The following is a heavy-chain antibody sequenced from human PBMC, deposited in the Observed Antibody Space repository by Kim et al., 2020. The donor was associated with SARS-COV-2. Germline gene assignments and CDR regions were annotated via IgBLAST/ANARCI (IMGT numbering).Heavy chain of an antibody. V-gene: IGHV1-2*02. CDR3: ARDPVNAIQLWCLDY. J-gene: IGHJ4*02. CDR1: GYTFTGYY. CDR2: INPNSGGT. D-gene: IGHD5-18*01. Sequence: ASVKVSCKASGYTFTGYYMHWVRQAPGQGLEWMGWINPNSGGTNYAQKFQGRVTMTRDTSISAAYMELGRLRSDDTAVYYCARDPVNAIQLWCLDYWGQGSLVTVSS.